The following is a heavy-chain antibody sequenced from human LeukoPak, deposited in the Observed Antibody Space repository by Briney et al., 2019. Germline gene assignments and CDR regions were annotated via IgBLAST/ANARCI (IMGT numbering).Heavy chain of an antibody. CDR2: IFGSGGSA. CDR1: GFTFSSYA. CDR3: ARNWFDP. V-gene: IGHV3-23*01. Sequence: SGGSLRLSCTASGFTFSSYAMYWVRQAPGKGLEWVSGIFGSGGSAHYADSVKGRFTISRDNSKNTVYLQMNSLRFEDTAMYYCARNWFDPWGQGTLVTVSS. J-gene: IGHJ5*02.